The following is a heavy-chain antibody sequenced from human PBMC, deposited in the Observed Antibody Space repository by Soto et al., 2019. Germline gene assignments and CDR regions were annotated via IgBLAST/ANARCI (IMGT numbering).Heavy chain of an antibody. CDR1: GFTVSSYW. CDR3: ARMFVTYYDSSCYYQSRGYYYYYGMDV. Sequence: EVQLVESGGGLVQPGGSLRLSCAASGFTVSSYWMSWVRQAPGKGLECVANIKQDGSEKYYVDSVKGRFTISRDNAKNSLSLETNSLRAEDTAVYYCARMFVTYYDSSCYYQSRGYYYYYGMDVWGQGTTVTVSS. J-gene: IGHJ6*02. CDR2: IKQDGSEK. V-gene: IGHV3-7*01. D-gene: IGHD3-22*01.